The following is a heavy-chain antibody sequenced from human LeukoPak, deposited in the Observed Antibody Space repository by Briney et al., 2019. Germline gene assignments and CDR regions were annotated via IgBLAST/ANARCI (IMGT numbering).Heavy chain of an antibody. J-gene: IGHJ5*02. CDR2: INPNSGGT. D-gene: IGHD2-2*01. CDR1: GYTFTGYC. V-gene: IGHV1-2*02. CDR3: ARDPGVVVPAATLPYNWFDP. Sequence: ASVKVSCKASGYTFTGYCMHWVRQAPGQGLEWMGWINPNSGGTNYAQKFQGRATMTRDTSISTAYMDLSRLRSDDTAVYYCARDPGVVVPAATLPYNWFDPWGQGTLVTVSS.